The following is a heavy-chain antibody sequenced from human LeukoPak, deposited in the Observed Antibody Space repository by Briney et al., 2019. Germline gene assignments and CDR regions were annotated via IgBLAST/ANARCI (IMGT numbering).Heavy chain of an antibody. J-gene: IGHJ5*02. Sequence: GGSLRLSCAASGFTFSSYPMSWVRRAPGKGLEWVSAISGSGGRTYYADSVKGRFTISRDNSKNTLYLQMNSLRAEDTAVYYCAKDELHSARPGISWFDPWGQGTLVTVSS. CDR1: GFTFSSYP. D-gene: IGHD6-6*01. CDR2: ISGSGGRT. CDR3: AKDELHSARPGISWFDP. V-gene: IGHV3-23*01.